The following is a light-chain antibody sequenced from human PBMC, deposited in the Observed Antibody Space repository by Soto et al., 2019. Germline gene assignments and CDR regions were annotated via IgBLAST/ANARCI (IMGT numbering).Light chain of an antibody. CDR2: EVN. CDR3: TSYTSSGPWV. J-gene: IGLJ3*02. CDR1: SGDVGGYSY. Sequence: QSALTQPASVSGSPGQSITISCTGTSGDVGGYSYVSWYQLDPGKAPKLIIYEVNNRPSGVSNRFSGSKSGNTASLTISGLQAEDEADYYCTSYTSSGPWVFGGGTKVTVL. V-gene: IGLV2-14*01.